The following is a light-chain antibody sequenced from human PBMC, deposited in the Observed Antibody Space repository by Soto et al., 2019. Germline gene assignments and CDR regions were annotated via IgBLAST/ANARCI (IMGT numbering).Light chain of an antibody. CDR3: QQYKSYS. CDR1: QTISTW. J-gene: IGKJ1*01. CDR2: DAS. V-gene: IGKV1-5*01. Sequence: DIQVTQSPPTLSASVGDRVTITCRASQTISTWMAWYQQKPGKAPKLLVYDASTLQSGVASRFSGSGSGTEFTLTISSLQPDDFATYYCQQYKSYSFGQGNKVDIK.